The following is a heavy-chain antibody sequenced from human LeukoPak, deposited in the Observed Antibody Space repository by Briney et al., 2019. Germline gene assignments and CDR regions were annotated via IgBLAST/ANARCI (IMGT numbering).Heavy chain of an antibody. J-gene: IGHJ6*03. Sequence: ASVKVSCKASGYTFTGYYMHWVRQAPGQGLEWMGWINPNSGGTNYAQKFQGRVTMTRNTSISTAYMELSSLRSEDTAVYYCARRKAHARYYYMDVWGKGTTVTISS. CDR3: ARRKAHARYYYMDV. CDR1: GYTFTGYY. V-gene: IGHV1-2*02. D-gene: IGHD6-6*01. CDR2: INPNSGGT.